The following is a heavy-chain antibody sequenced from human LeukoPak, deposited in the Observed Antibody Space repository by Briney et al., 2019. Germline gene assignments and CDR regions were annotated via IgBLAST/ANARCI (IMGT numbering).Heavy chain of an antibody. CDR3: ARDPSPLLRYFDWSYDY. CDR1: GFTFSNAW. D-gene: IGHD3-9*01. CDR2: IKSKTDGGTT. Sequence: PGGSLRLSCAASGFTFSNAWMSWVRQAPGKGLEWVGRIKSKTDGGTTDYAAPVKGRFTISRDDSKNTLYLQMNSLGAEDTAVYYCARDPSPLLRYFDWSYDYWGQGTLVTVSS. V-gene: IGHV3-15*01. J-gene: IGHJ4*02.